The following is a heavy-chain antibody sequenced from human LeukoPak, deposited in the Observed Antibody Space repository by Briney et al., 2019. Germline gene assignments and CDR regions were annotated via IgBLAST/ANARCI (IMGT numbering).Heavy chain of an antibody. V-gene: IGHV4-4*07. D-gene: IGHD1-26*01. Sequence: SETLSLTCTVSGASISSYYWNWIRQPAGKGLEWIGRIYSSGNTNYNPSLKSRVTMSLDTSKNQFSLKLSSVTAADTAVYYCARDYSWSYYFDYWGQGTLVTVSS. CDR3: ARDYSWSYYFDY. CDR1: GASISSYY. CDR2: IYSSGNT. J-gene: IGHJ4*02.